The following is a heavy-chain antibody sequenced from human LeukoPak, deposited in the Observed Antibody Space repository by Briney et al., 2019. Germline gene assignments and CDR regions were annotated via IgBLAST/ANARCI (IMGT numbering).Heavy chain of an antibody. CDR2: IKQDGSEK. Sequence: GGSLRLSCAASGFTFSSYWMSWVRQAPGKGLEWVANIKQDGSEKYYVDSVKGRFTISRDNAKNSLYLQMNSLRAEDTAVYYCARVLGSTSYHMDVWGKGTTVAVSS. CDR1: GFTFSSYW. V-gene: IGHV3-7*01. D-gene: IGHD2-2*01. J-gene: IGHJ6*03. CDR3: ARVLGSTSYHMDV.